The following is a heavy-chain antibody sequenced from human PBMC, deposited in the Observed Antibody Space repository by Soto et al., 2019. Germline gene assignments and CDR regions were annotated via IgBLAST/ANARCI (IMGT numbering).Heavy chain of an antibody. CDR1: GGSISSSSYY. V-gene: IGHV4-39*01. D-gene: IGHD7-27*01. CDR3: ARHWGGLLGVVDY. J-gene: IGHJ4*02. Sequence: QLQLQESGPGLVKPSETLSLTCTVSGGSISSSSYYWGWIRQPPGKGLEWIGSIYYSGSTYYNPSLKSRVTISVDTSKNQFSLKLSSVTAADTAVYYCARHWGGLLGVVDYWGQGTLVTVSS. CDR2: IYYSGST.